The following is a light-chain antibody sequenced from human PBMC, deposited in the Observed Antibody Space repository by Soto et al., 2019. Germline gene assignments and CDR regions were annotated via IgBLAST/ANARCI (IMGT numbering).Light chain of an antibody. CDR2: GPS. Sequence: EIGFTQSPGTLSLSPGERATLSCRANQSVRSSYLAWYQQKPGQAPRLLIYGPSSSATGVPDRFSGSGSGTHFTLTISRLEPEDFAVYYCQQYENSPLTFGGGTPVEIK. CDR3: QQYENSPLT. CDR1: QSVRSSY. V-gene: IGKV3-20*01. J-gene: IGKJ4*01.